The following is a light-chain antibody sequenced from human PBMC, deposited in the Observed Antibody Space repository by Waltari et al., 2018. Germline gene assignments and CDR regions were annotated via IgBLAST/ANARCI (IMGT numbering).Light chain of an antibody. J-gene: IGKJ1*01. CDR3: RVGTRPGT. CDR2: QVS. Sequence: DVVMPQSPVSLSVTLGQPASISCRCSESLLIHDGTMYLNWFHQRPGQSPRRLIFQVSDRDSGVRERFSGGGSGADFTLKISRVGAEDGGLYFCRVGTRPGTFGPGTKVEI. CDR1: ESLLIHDGTMY. V-gene: IGKV2-30*01.